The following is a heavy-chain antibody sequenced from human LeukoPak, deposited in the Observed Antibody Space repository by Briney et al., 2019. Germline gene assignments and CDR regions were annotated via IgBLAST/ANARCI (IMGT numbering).Heavy chain of an antibody. J-gene: IGHJ4*02. Sequence: SETLSLTCAVYGGSFSGYYWSWIRQPPGKGLEWIGEINHSGSTNYNPSFKSRLTISIDKSKNQFSLKLTSVTAADSAVYFCARGPLLGDDYDPPFRYWGQGTLVTVSS. CDR3: ARGPLLGDDYDPPFRY. CDR1: GGSFSGYY. V-gene: IGHV4-34*01. D-gene: IGHD4/OR15-4a*01. CDR2: INHSGST.